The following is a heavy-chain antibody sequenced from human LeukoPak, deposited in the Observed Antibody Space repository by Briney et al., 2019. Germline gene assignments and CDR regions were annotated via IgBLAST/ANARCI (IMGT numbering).Heavy chain of an antibody. V-gene: IGHV4-39*07. CDR2: IYYSGST. Sequence: KPSETLSLTCTVSGGSISSSSYYWGWIRQPPGKGLEWIGSIYYSGSTYYNPSLKSRVTISVDTSKNQFSLKLSSVTAADTAVYYCARGLPLWFANHYHEGWFDPWGQGTLVTVSS. CDR1: GGSISSSSYY. CDR3: ARGLPLWFANHYHEGWFDP. J-gene: IGHJ5*02. D-gene: IGHD3-10*01.